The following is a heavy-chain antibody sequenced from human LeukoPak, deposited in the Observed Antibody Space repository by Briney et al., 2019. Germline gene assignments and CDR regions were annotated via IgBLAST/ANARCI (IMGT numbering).Heavy chain of an antibody. CDR1: GFTFSSYS. J-gene: IGHJ6*02. CDR2: ISSSGYI. V-gene: IGHV3-21*01. Sequence: GGSLRLSCAASGFTFSSYSMNWVRQAPGKGLEWVSSISSSGYIYYADSVKGRFTISRDNAKNSLYLQMNSLRAEDTAVYYCARLSHYYYGMDVWGQGTTVTVSS. CDR3: ARLSHYYYGMDV.